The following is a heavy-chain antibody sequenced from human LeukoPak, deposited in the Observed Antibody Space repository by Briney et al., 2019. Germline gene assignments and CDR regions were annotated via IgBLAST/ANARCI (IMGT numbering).Heavy chain of an antibody. CDR1: GFTFSNYG. CDR2: ISYDGSNK. D-gene: IGHD3-3*01. J-gene: IGHJ4*02. V-gene: IGHV3-30*18. Sequence: PGGSLRLSCAASGFTFSNYGMHWVRQAPGKGLEWVTLISYDGSNKYYADSVKGRFTISRDNSKNTLYLRMNSLRAEDTAVYYCAKDYRPHDFWSGLVDYWGQGTLVAVSS. CDR3: AKDYRPHDFWSGLVDY.